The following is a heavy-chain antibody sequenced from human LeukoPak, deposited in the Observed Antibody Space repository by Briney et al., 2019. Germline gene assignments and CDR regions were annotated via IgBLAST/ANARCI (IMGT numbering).Heavy chain of an antibody. J-gene: IGHJ6*03. CDR1: GGSISSYY. Sequence: PSETLSLTCTVSGGSISSYYWSWIRQPAGKGLEWIGRIYTSGSTNYNPSLKSRVTMSVDTSKNQFSLKLSSVTAADTAVYYRARVNSSWPSYYYYYMDVWGKGTTVTVSS. CDR3: ARVNSSWPSYYYYYMDV. CDR2: IYTSGST. D-gene: IGHD6-13*01. V-gene: IGHV4-4*07.